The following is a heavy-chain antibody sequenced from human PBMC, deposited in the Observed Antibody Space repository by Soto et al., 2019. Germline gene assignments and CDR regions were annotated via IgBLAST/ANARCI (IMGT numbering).Heavy chain of an antibody. CDR1: RPYILSYS. CDR3: ASSAGHPGDFFYYNGMDV. J-gene: IGHJ6*02. Sequence: SETLSLPXSFSRPYILSYSWHWIRQPPATGQGLIGYVYTCDYIRYSSPLKSRVTIAVDTSKSQFYLRLNSVTAADTAVYYCASSAGHPGDFFYYNGMDVWGQGTTVTVSS. V-gene: IGHV4-4*08. D-gene: IGHD3-10*01. CDR2: VYTCDYI.